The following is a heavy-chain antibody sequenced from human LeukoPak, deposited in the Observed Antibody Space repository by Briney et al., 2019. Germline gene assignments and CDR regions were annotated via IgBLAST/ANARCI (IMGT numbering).Heavy chain of an antibody. Sequence: SETLSLTCALYGGSFSGYYWSWIRQPPGRGRECIGEITRRGSTNYNPSLKSRVTISVDTSKNQFSLKMSSVTAADTAVYYCARGGTEVNYYGYLQPARYYFDYWGQGTLVTVSS. CDR2: ITRRGST. J-gene: IGHJ4*02. D-gene: IGHD3-10*01. V-gene: IGHV4-34*01. CDR1: GGSFSGYY. CDR3: ARGGTEVNYYGYLQPARYYFDY.